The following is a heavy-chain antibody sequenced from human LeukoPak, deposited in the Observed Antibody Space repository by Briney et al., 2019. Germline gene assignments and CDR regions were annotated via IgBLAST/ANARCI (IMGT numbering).Heavy chain of an antibody. CDR3: APGSYCGGDCYYEY. D-gene: IGHD2-21*02. CDR1: GYTLTELS. Sequence: GASVKVSCKVSGYTLTELSMHWVRQAPGKGLEWMGGFDPEDGETIYAQKFQGRVTMTEDTSTDTAYMELSSLKSEDTAVYYCAPGSYCGGDCYYEYWGQGTLVTVSS. CDR2: FDPEDGET. V-gene: IGHV1-24*01. J-gene: IGHJ4*02.